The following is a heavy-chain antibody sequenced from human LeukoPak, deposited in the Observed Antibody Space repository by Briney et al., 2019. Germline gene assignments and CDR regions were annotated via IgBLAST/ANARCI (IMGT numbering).Heavy chain of an antibody. V-gene: IGHV4-59*01. D-gene: IGHD3-10*01. Sequence: PSETLSLTCTVSGGSISSYYWSWIRQPPGKGLEWIGYISYSGITNYNPSLKGRVTISVDTSRNQFSLKLSSVTAADTAVYYCARTNNYGSAKGAFDIWGQGTMVTVSS. CDR2: ISYSGIT. J-gene: IGHJ3*02. CDR1: GGSISSYY. CDR3: ARTNNYGSAKGAFDI.